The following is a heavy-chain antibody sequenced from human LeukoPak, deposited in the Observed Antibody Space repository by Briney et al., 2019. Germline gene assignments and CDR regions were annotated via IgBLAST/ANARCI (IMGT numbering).Heavy chain of an antibody. Sequence: PSLTLSLTCTVSGGSISSGSYYWSWIRQPAGKGLEWIGRIYTSGSTNYNPSLKSRVTISVDTSKNQFSLKLSSVTAADTAVYYCARSRGYYDSSGYFFAFDIWGQGTLVTVSS. D-gene: IGHD3-22*01. CDR3: ARSRGYYDSSGYFFAFDI. J-gene: IGHJ4*02. V-gene: IGHV4-61*02. CDR1: GGSISSGSYY. CDR2: IYTSGST.